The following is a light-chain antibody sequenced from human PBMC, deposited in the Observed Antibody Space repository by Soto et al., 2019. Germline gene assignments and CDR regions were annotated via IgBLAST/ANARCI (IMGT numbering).Light chain of an antibody. V-gene: IGKV3-11*01. J-gene: IGKJ5*01. Sequence: EIVLTQSPATLSLSPGERATLSCRASQSVSSYLAWYQQKPGQAHRLLIYDASNRATGIPARFIGSGSGTDFTLTISSLEPEDFAVYYCQQRANWPITFGQGTRLEIK. CDR1: QSVSSY. CDR3: QQRANWPIT. CDR2: DAS.